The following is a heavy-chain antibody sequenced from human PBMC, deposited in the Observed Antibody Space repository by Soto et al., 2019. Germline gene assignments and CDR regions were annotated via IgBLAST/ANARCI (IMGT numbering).Heavy chain of an antibody. CDR1: GYTFTSYA. CDR2: INAGNGNT. V-gene: IGHV1-3*01. CDR3: AAFATYGDYFDY. J-gene: IGHJ4*02. Sequence: GASVKVSCKASGYTFTSYAMHWVRQAPGQRLEWMGWINAGNGNTKYSQKFQGRVTITRDTSASTAYMELSSLRSEDTAVYYCAAFATYGDYFDYWGQGTLVTVSS. D-gene: IGHD4-17*01.